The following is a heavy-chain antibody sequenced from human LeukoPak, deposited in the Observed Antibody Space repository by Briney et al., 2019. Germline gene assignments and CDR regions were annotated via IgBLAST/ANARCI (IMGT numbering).Heavy chain of an antibody. CDR2: IYYGGST. D-gene: IGHD5-18*01. CDR3: ARGGYSYGHTFDI. CDR1: DGSISNYY. V-gene: IGHV4-59*01. Sequence: PSETLSLTCTVSDGSISNYYWHWIRQPPGKGLEWIGYIYYGGSTNYNPSLKSRVTISVDTSKNQFSLKLSSVTAADTAVYYCARGGYSYGHTFDIWGQGTTVTVSS. J-gene: IGHJ3*02.